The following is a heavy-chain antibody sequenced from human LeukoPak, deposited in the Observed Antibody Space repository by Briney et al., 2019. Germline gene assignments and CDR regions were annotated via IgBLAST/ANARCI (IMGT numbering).Heavy chain of an antibody. Sequence: GESLKISCKGSGYSFTSYWIGWVRQVPGKGLEWMGIIYPGDSDTRYSPSFQGQVTISADKSIRTAYLQWSSLKCSDTAMHYCARLPSDSGSYRYYFDYWGQGTLVTVSS. CDR3: ARLPSDSGSYRYYFDY. V-gene: IGHV5-51*01. J-gene: IGHJ4*02. CDR1: GYSFTSYW. D-gene: IGHD1-26*01. CDR2: IYPGDSDT.